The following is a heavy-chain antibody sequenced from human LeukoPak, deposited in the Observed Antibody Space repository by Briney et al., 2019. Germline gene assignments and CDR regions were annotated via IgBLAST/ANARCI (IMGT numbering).Heavy chain of an antibody. D-gene: IGHD1-26*01. CDR2: IYSGGST. CDR1: GFTVSSNY. Sequence: GGSLRLSCAASGFTVSSNYMSWVRQAPGKGLEWVSVIYSGGSTYYADSVKGRFTISRDNSKNTLYLQMNSLRAEDTAVYYCARESSGSYAFGYWGQGTLATVSS. J-gene: IGHJ4*02. CDR3: ARESSGSYAFGY. V-gene: IGHV3-53*01.